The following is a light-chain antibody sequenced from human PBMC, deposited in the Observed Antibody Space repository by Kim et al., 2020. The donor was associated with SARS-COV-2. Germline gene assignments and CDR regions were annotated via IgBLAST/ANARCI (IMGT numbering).Light chain of an antibody. V-gene: IGLV3-21*04. CDR2: YDR. CDR3: QVWDGSSDHSA. CDR1: NIGSKS. Sequence: APVKTARITCGGTNIGSKSVHWYQQRPGQAPGVVIYYDRNRPSGIPERFSGSNSGNTATLTISGVEAGDEADYYCQVWDGSSDHSAFGGGTQLTVL. J-gene: IGLJ2*01.